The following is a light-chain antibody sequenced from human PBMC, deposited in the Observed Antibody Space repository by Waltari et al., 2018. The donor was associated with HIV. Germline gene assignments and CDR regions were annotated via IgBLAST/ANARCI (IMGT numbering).Light chain of an antibody. Sequence: EIVMTQSPATLSVSPGERATLSCRASQSVSGNLAWYQQKPGQPPRLLIYGASIRATGIPVRFTGSGSGTDFTLTISSLQSEDFAIYYCQQYNNWLALTFGGGTKVEIK. CDR3: QQYNNWLALT. J-gene: IGKJ4*01. CDR1: QSVSGN. CDR2: GAS. V-gene: IGKV3-15*01.